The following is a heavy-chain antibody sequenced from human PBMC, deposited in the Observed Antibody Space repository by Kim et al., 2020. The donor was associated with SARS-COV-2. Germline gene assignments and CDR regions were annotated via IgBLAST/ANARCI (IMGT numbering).Heavy chain of an antibody. D-gene: IGHD1-26*01. J-gene: IGHJ4*02. CDR1: GGSFSGYY. CDR2: INHSGST. CDR3: ARGVSGSYSVGFDY. Sequence: SETLSLTCAVYGGSFSGYYWSWIRQPPGKGLEWIGEINHSGSTNYNPSLKSRVTISVDTSKNQFSLKLSSLPAADTAVYYCARGVSGSYSVGFDYWGQGT. V-gene: IGHV4-34*01.